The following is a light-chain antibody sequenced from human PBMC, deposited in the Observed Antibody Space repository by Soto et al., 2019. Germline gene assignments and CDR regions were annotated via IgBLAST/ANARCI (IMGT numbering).Light chain of an antibody. Sequence: QSVLTQPASVSGSPGRSITISCTGTSTDIGTYNSVSWYQHHPGKAPKLLIFEVIDRPSGVSDRFSGSKSGNTASLTITGLRGEDEADYHCQSYDSSLTNAVFGGGTKLTVL. J-gene: IGLJ2*01. CDR3: QSYDSSLTNAV. V-gene: IGLV2-14*01. CDR1: STDIGTYNS. CDR2: EVI.